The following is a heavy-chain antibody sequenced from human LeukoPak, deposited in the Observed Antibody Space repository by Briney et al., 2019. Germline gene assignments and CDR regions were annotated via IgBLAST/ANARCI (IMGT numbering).Heavy chain of an antibody. CDR3: ARDGSYGGTDAFDI. CDR2: IYTSGST. J-gene: IGHJ3*02. V-gene: IGHV4-4*07. D-gene: IGHD5-18*01. Sequence: TSETLSLTCTVSGGSISSYYWSWIRQPAGKGLEWIGRIYTSGSTNYNPSLKSRVTISVDTSKNQFSLKLSSVTAADTAVYYCARDGSYGGTDAFDIWGQGTMVTVSS. CDR1: GGSISSYY.